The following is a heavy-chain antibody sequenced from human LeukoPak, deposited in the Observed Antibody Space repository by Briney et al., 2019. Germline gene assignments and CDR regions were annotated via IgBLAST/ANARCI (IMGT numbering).Heavy chain of an antibody. CDR1: GGSISSYY. CDR2: IYTSGST. V-gene: IGHV4-4*07. J-gene: IGHJ6*02. Sequence: PSETLSLTCTVSGGSISSYYWSWIRQPAGKGLEWIGRIYTSGSTNYNPSLKSRVTTSVDTSKNQFSLKLSSVTAADTAVYYCARDYGSGNFFIYYGMDVWGQGTTVTVSS. CDR3: ARDYGSGNFFIYYGMDV. D-gene: IGHD3-10*01.